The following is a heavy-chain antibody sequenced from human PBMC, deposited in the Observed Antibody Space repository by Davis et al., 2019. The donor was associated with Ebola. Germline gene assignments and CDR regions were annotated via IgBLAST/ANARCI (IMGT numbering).Heavy chain of an antibody. Sequence: SETLSLTCAVYGGSFNGYYWSWIRQPPGKGLEWIGNIYYSGATNYNPSLKSRVTISGDTSNNQFSLKLRSVTAADTAMYYCARDGDTYYDFWSGYSDYWGQGTLVTVSS. D-gene: IGHD3-3*01. J-gene: IGHJ4*02. V-gene: IGHV4-59*01. CDR2: IYYSGAT. CDR1: GGSFNGYY. CDR3: ARDGDTYYDFWSGYSDY.